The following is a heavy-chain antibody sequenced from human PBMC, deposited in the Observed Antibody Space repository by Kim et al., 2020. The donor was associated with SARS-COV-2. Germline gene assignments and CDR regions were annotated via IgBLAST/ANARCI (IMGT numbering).Heavy chain of an antibody. CDR2: IKGKSEVGAT. V-gene: IGHV3-15*01. D-gene: IGHD6-19*01. Sequence: GGSLRLSCTISGVDITNAWMSWVRQAPGKGLEWVGRIKGKSEVGATDYAAAVRGRVTISRDESKNTLYFQMNGLRREDTALYYCTTVTQWNTYSF. CDR1: GVDITNAW. J-gene: IGHJ3*01. CDR3: TTVTQWNTYSF.